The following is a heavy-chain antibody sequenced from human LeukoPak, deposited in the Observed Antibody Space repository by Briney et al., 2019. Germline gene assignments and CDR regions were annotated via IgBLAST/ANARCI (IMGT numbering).Heavy chain of an antibody. V-gene: IGHV3-23*01. CDR2: ISGSGGST. D-gene: IGHD1-26*01. CDR1: GFTFSSYA. CDR3: ATASGTYTSTY. Sequence: GGSLRLSCAASGFTFSSYAMSWVRQAPGKGLEWVSAISGSGGSTYYADSVKGRFTISRDNSKNTLYLQLNSLRAEDTAVYYCATASGTYTSTYWGQGTLVTVSS. J-gene: IGHJ4*02.